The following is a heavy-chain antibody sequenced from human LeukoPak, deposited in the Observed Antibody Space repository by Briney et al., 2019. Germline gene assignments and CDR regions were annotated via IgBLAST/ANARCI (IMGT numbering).Heavy chain of an antibody. CDR3: ARRIGGYNVVDY. J-gene: IGHJ4*02. CDR1: GGSISSYY. D-gene: IGHD5-24*01. V-gene: IGHV4-59*08. Sequence: SETLSLTCTVSGGSISSYYWSWIRQPPGKGLEWIGYIYYSGSTNYNPSLKSRVTISVDTSKNQFSLKLRSVTAADTAVYYCARRIGGYNVVDYWGQGTLVTVSS. CDR2: IYYSGST.